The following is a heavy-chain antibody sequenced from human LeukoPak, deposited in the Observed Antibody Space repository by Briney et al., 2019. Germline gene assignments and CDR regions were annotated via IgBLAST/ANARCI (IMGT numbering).Heavy chain of an antibody. CDR2: ISSSSSYI. D-gene: IGHD3-10*01. CDR3: ARDEGSGSYSRAYYFDY. J-gene: IGHJ4*02. V-gene: IGHV3-21*01. Sequence: GGSLRLSCAASGFTFSSYSMNWVRQAPGKGLEWVSSISSSSSYIYYADSVKGRFTISRDNAKNSLYLQMNSLRAEDTAVYYCARDEGSGSYSRAYYFDYWGQGTLVTVSS. CDR1: GFTFSSYS.